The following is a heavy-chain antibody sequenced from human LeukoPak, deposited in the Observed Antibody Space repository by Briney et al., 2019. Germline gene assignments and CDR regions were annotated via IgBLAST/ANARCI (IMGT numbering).Heavy chain of an antibody. CDR3: AKDYNSAWPGAEYFQH. CDR1: GFTFGSYS. D-gene: IGHD2/OR15-2a*01. J-gene: IGHJ1*01. V-gene: IGHV3-23*01. Sequence: PGGSLRLSCAASGFTFGSYSMSWVRQAPGQGLEWVAGISGSGDFTNYADSVKGRFTISRDNSKNTLYLQVNSLRAEDTAVYYCAKDYNSAWPGAEYFQHWGQGTLVTVSS. CDR2: ISGSGDFT.